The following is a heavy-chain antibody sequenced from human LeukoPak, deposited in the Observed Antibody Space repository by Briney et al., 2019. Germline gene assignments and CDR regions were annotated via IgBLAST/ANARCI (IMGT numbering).Heavy chain of an antibody. D-gene: IGHD5-12*01. CDR3: AKDGGSRLDLATAVDY. Sequence: GGSLRLSCAASGFTFSSYWMSWVRHAPGKGLEWVSAISSSGDSTYVADSVKGWFTISRDNSKNTLYLQMNSLRVEDTAIYYCAKDGGSRLDLATAVDYWGQGTLVAVSS. V-gene: IGHV3-23*01. J-gene: IGHJ4*02. CDR2: ISSSGDST. CDR1: GFTFSSYW.